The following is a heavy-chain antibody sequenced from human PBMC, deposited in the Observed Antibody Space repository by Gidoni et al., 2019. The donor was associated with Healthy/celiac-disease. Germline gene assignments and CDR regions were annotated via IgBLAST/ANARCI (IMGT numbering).Heavy chain of an antibody. V-gene: IGHV1-69*01. CDR1: GGTFSSYA. CDR2: IIPIFGTA. J-gene: IGHJ3*02. D-gene: IGHD3-22*01. Sequence: QVQLVQSGAEVKKPGSSVKVSCKASGGTFSSYAISWVRQAPGQGLEWMGGIIPIFGTANYAQKFQGRVTITADESTSTAYMELSSLRSEDTAVYYCARDRSYYDSSGYHAFDIWGQGTMVTVSS. CDR3: ARDRSYYDSSGYHAFDI.